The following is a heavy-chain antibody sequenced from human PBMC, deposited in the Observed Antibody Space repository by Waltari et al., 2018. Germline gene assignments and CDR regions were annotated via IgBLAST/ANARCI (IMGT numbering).Heavy chain of an antibody. J-gene: IGHJ4*02. Sequence: EVQLVESGGGLIQPGGSLRLSFAASGYTVSSHPLSWVRQAPGKGLEWVSFLYSGGSTYYPDSGKGRFTISRDNSENTLYLQMNSLRAEDTAVYYCARVTSFYVGYWGQGTLVTVSS. CDR3: ARVTSFYVGY. CDR1: GYTVSSHP. CDR2: LYSGGST. V-gene: IGHV3-53*01. D-gene: IGHD2-2*01.